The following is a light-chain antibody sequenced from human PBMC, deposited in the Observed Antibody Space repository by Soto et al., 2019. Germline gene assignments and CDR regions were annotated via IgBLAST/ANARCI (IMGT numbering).Light chain of an antibody. CDR1: QGISNY. V-gene: IGKV1-NL1*01. J-gene: IGKJ1*01. CDR2: KAS. Sequence: VGDRVTITCRASQGISNYLAWYQQKPGKAPKLLIYKASTLKSGVPSRFSGSGSGTDFTLTISSPQAEDVAVYYCQHYYDTLWTFGQGTKVDI. CDR3: QHYYDTLWT.